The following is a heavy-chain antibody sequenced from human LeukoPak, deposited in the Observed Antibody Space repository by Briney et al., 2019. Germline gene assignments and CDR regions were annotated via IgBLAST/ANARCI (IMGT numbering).Heavy chain of an antibody. J-gene: IGHJ5*02. Sequence: PGGSLRLSCAASGFTVSSNYMSWIRQAPGKGLEWIGEINHSGSTNYNPSLKSRVTISVDTSKNQFSLKLSSVTAADTAVYYCARQRSWVVRGPFLPWGQGTLVTVSS. D-gene: IGHD3-10*01. V-gene: IGHV4-34*01. CDR2: INHSGST. CDR1: GFTVSSNY. CDR3: ARQRSWVVRGPFLP.